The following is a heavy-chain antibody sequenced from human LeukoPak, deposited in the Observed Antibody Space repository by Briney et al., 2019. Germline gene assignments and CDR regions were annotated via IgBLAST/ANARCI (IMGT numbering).Heavy chain of an antibody. D-gene: IGHD5-18*01. CDR2: IFAGGNT. CDR1: GCRVNGNY. CDR3: ARANSYGSYYFDY. J-gene: IGHJ4*02. V-gene: IGHV3-66*01. Sequence: GGSLRLSCAASGCRVNGNYMSWIRQAPGKGLEWGSFIFAGGNTYYADSVNGRFTLSRDYSKNMVFLQMTSLRIEDTAVYFCARANSYGSYYFDYWGQGTLVTVSS.